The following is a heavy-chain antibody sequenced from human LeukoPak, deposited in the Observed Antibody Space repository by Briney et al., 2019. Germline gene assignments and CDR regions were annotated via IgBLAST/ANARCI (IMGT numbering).Heavy chain of an antibody. CDR3: ARDSRSGSYSLPDYMDV. Sequence: GGSLRLSCAASGFTFSSYGMHWVRQAPGKGLEWVAVIWYDGSNKYYADSVKGRFTISRDNSKNTLYLQMNSLRVEDTAVYYCARDSRSGSYSLPDYMDVWGKGTTVTVSS. V-gene: IGHV3-33*01. CDR1: GFTFSSYG. D-gene: IGHD1-26*01. J-gene: IGHJ6*03. CDR2: IWYDGSNK.